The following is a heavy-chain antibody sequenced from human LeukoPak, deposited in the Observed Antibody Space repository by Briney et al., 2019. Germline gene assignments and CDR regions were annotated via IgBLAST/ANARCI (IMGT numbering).Heavy chain of an antibody. D-gene: IGHD5-18*01. CDR1: GFAFSDDS. J-gene: IGHJ4*02. CDR2: ISSTSTYI. CDR3: AREYTAMAYDY. Sequence: GGSLRLSCVASGFAFSDDSVNWVRQPPGKGLEWVSSISSTSTYIYYADSVKGRFTISRDNARNSLFLQMNNLRVDDSAVYYCAREYTAMAYDYWGQGNLVTVSS. V-gene: IGHV3-21*01.